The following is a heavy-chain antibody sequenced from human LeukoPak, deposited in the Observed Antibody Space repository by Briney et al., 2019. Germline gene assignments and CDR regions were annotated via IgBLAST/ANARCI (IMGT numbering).Heavy chain of an antibody. CDR1: GYTFTSYY. J-gene: IGHJ6*02. CDR2: INPSGGST. D-gene: IGHD6-6*01. Sequence: ASVKVSCKASGYTFTSYYMHWVRLAPGQGLEWMGIINPSGGSTSYAQKFQGRVTMTRDTSTSTVYMELSSLRSEDTAVYYCAREILYSSSSGYYYYGMDVWGQGTTVTVSS. V-gene: IGHV1-46*01. CDR3: AREILYSSSSGYYYYGMDV.